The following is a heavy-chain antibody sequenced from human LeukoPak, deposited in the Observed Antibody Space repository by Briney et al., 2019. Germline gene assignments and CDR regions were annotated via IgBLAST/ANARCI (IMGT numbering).Heavy chain of an antibody. CDR3: AELGITMIGGV. CDR2: ITSNTRYI. D-gene: IGHD3-10*02. V-gene: IGHV3-21*01. Sequence: GGSLRLSCAASGFTFSSYTMNWVRQAPGKGLEWVSSITSNTRYIFYADSVKGRFTISRDNAKNSLYLQMNSLRAEDTAVYYCAELGITMIGGVWGKGTTVTISS. J-gene: IGHJ6*04. CDR1: GFTFSSYT.